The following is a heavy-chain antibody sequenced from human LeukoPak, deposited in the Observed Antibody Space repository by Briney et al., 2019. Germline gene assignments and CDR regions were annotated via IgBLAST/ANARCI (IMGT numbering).Heavy chain of an antibody. CDR3: ARHLNYYDGSAYYFNAFDI. Sequence: SETLSPTCSVSSGSISSTTYYWGWIRQPPGKGLEWIGSIYFSGSTYYNPSLKSRVTISVDTSKEQFSLKLSSVTAADTALYYCARHLNYYDGSAYYFNAFDIWGQGTMVTVSS. V-gene: IGHV4-39*01. CDR1: SGSISSTTYY. CDR2: IYFSGST. D-gene: IGHD3-22*01. J-gene: IGHJ3*02.